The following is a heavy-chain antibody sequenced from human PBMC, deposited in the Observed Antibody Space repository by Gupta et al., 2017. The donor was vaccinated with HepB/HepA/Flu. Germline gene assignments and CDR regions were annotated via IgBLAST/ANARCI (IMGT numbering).Heavy chain of an antibody. D-gene: IGHD2-15*01. Sequence: ITLKESGPTLVNPTQTLTLTCTFSGLSLSTSGLGVGWIRQPPGKALERLALIYWNDDKRYSPSLKSRLTITKYTSKNQVVLTLTNMDPVDTATYYCAHVTTSLLPYDYYYMDVWGEGTTVTVSS. CDR2: IYWNDDK. CDR1: GLSLSTSGLG. J-gene: IGHJ6*03. CDR3: AHVTTSLLPYDYYYMDV. V-gene: IGHV2-5*01.